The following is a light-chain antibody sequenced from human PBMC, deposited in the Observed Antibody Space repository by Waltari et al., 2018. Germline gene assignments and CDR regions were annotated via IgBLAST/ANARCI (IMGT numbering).Light chain of an antibody. CDR2: DAS. J-gene: IGKJ1*01. Sequence: EIVLIQSPATLSLSPGERANLSCRASQSVSSYLAWYQQKPGQAHRLLIYDASNRATGIPARFSGSGSGTDFTLTISSLEPEDFAVYYCQQRSNLTFGQGTKVEIK. V-gene: IGKV3-11*01. CDR1: QSVSSY. CDR3: QQRSNLT.